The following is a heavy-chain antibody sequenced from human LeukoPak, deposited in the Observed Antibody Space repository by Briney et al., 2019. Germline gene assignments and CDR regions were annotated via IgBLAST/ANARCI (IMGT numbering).Heavy chain of an antibody. J-gene: IGHJ4*02. V-gene: IGHV3-21*01. CDR3: VREAAATLFDY. D-gene: IGHD1-26*01. Sequence: GGSLRLSCAASGFTFSSYTMNWVHQAPGKGLEWVAAISSSSRDIFYADSVKGRFSISRDNTQNSLSLRMNSLRAEDTAVYYCVREAAATLFDYWGQGTLVTVSS. CDR2: ISSSSRDI. CDR1: GFTFSSYT.